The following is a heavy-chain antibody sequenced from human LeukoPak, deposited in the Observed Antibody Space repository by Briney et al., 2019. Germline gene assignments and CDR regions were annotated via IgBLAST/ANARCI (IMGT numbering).Heavy chain of an antibody. J-gene: IGHJ4*02. D-gene: IGHD6-6*01. V-gene: IGHV3-21*01. CDR1: GFTFSTYY. CDR3: AKDLLYSSSSAVDS. CDR2: ISTSSSYI. Sequence: GGSLRLSCAASGFTFSTYYINWVRQAPGKGLEWVASISTSSSYIYYADSLKGRFTLSRDNAKNSLYLQMNSLRAEDTAVYYCAKDLLYSSSSAVDSWGQGSLVTVSS.